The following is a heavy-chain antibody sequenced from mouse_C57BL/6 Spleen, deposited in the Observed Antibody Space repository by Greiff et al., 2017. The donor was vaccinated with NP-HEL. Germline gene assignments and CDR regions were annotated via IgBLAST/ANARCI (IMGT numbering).Heavy chain of an antibody. V-gene: IGHV8-12*01. Sequence: QVTLKVCGPGILQSSQTLSLTCSFSGFSLSTSGMGVSWIRQPSGKGLEWLAHIYWDDDKRSNPSLTSRLTISKDTSRNQVFLKITSVDTADTATYYCARRAGDVGLAYWGQGTLVTVSA. D-gene: IGHD3-3*01. CDR3: ARRAGDVGLAY. J-gene: IGHJ3*01. CDR2: IYWDDDK. CDR1: GFSLSTSGMG.